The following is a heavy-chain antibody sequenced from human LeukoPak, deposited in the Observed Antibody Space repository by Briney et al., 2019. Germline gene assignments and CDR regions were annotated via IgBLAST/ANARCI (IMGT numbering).Heavy chain of an antibody. CDR2: LSYDGSDK. CDR3: AKDHYYGSGSYYNRPYGMDV. J-gene: IGHJ6*02. V-gene: IGHV3-30*04. D-gene: IGHD3-10*01. Sequence: GGSLRLSCAASGFTFSNFAVHWVRQAPGKGLEWVAALSYDGSDKYYADSVRGRFTMSRDNSKNTLYLQMNSLRAEDTAVYYCAKDHYYGSGSYYNRPYGMDVWGQGTTVTVSS. CDR1: GFTFSNFA.